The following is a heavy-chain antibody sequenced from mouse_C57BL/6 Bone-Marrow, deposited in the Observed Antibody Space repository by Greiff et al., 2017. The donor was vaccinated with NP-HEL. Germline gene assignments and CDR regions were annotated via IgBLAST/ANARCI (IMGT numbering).Heavy chain of an antibody. D-gene: IGHD1-1*01. CDR1: GFTFSSYA. CDR3: ARGKVAPGFAY. CDR2: ISDGGSYT. V-gene: IGHV5-4*03. J-gene: IGHJ3*01. Sequence: EVMLVESGGGLVKPGGSLKLSCAASGFTFSSYAMSWVRQTPEKRLEWVATISDGGSYTYYPDNVKGRFTISRDNAKNNLYLQMSHLKSEDTAMYYCARGKVAPGFAYWGQGTLVTVSA.